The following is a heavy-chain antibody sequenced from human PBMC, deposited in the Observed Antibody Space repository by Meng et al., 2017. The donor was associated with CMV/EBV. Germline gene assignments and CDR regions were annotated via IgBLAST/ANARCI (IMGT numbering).Heavy chain of an antibody. CDR3: AKVLKHYTDYYQYGMDV. CDR2: ISWNSGSI. V-gene: IGHV3-9*01. CDR1: GFTFDDYA. Sequence: SLKISCAASGFTFDDYAMHWVRQVPGKGLEWVSGISWNSGSIGYADSVKGRFTISRDNAKNSLYLQMNSLRAEGTAFYYCAKVLKHYTDYYQYGMDVWGQGTTVTVSS. D-gene: IGHD3-3*01. J-gene: IGHJ6*02.